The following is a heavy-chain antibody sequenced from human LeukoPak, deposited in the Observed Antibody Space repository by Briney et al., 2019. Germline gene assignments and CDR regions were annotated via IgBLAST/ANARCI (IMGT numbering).Heavy chain of an antibody. Sequence: ASVKVSCKVSGYTLTELSMHWVRQAPGKGVEWMGGFDPEDGETIYAQKFQGRVTMTEDTSTDTAYMELSSLRSEDTAVYYCATGPQMTTVVTPSYWGEGTLGTVSS. CDR2: FDPEDGET. CDR1: GYTLTELS. J-gene: IGHJ4*02. V-gene: IGHV1-24*01. D-gene: IGHD4-23*01. CDR3: ATGPQMTTVVTPSY.